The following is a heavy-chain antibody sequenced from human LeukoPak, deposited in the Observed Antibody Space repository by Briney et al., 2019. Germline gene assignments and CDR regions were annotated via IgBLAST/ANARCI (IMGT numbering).Heavy chain of an antibody. CDR1: GFTFSSYS. CDR3: ARDGIAVASDFDY. Sequence: GGSLRLSCAASGFTFSSYSMNWVRQAPGKGLEWVSSISSSSSYIYYADSVKGRFTISRDNAKNSLYLQMNSLRAEDTAVYYCARDGIAVASDFDYWGQGTLVTVFS. CDR2: ISSSSSYI. D-gene: IGHD6-19*01. J-gene: IGHJ4*02. V-gene: IGHV3-21*01.